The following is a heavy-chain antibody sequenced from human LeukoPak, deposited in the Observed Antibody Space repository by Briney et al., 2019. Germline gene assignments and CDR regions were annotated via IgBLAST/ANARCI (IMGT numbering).Heavy chain of an antibody. D-gene: IGHD2-2*01. J-gene: IGHJ4*02. CDR1: GFTFSSYA. CDR3: AKDPRRVPAAYDIRDY. CDR2: ISGSGGST. Sequence: GGSLRLSCAASGFTFSSYAMSWVRQAPGKGLEWVLAISGSGGSTYYADSVKGRFTISRDNSKNTLYLQMNSLRAEDTAVYYCAKDPRRVPAAYDIRDYWGQGTLVTVSS. V-gene: IGHV3-23*01.